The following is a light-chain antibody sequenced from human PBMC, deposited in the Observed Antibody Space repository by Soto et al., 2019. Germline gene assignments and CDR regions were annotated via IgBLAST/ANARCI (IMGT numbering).Light chain of an antibody. J-gene: IGLJ2*01. CDR2: DVN. CDR1: SSDIGGYNY. CDR3: CSYASNYSLV. Sequence: QSALTQPRSVSGSPGQSVTISCTGTSSDIGGYNYVSWYQHHADKAPKLMIYDVNKRPSGGPDRFSGSKSGNTASLTISGLQAEDEADYYCCSYASNYSLVFGGGTKLTVL. V-gene: IGLV2-11*01.